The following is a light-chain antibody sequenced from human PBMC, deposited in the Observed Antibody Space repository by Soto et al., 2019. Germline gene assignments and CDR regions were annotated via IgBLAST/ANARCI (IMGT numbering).Light chain of an antibody. V-gene: IGKV3-20*01. CDR3: QQYGSLPFT. Sequence: EIVLTQSPGTLSLSPGERATLSCRASQSVSSTYLGWYQQKPGQAPRLLISGASSRATGIPDRFSGSGSGPDFTLTISRLAPEDFAVYYCQQYGSLPFTFGPGTKVDI. J-gene: IGKJ3*01. CDR2: GAS. CDR1: QSVSSTY.